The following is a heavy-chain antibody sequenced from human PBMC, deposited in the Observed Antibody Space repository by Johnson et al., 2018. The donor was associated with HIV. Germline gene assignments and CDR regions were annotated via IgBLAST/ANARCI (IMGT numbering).Heavy chain of an antibody. CDR2: TAHDESIT. J-gene: IGHJ3*02. CDR1: GFTFANYG. CDR3: ARDPFRDAFDI. V-gene: IGHV3-33*05. Sequence: VQLVESGGGVVQPGESLRLSCAASGFTFANYGMHWVRQAPGKGLEWVAFTAHDESITHYADSVKGRFTMSRDNSKSTLNLQMNSLRAEDTAVYYCARDPFRDAFDIWGQGTMVTVSS.